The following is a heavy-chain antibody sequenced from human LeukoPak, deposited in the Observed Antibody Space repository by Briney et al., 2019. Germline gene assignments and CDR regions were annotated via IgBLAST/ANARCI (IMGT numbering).Heavy chain of an antibody. V-gene: IGHV4-59*08. CDR1: GGSNSSYY. Sequence: PSETLSLTCTVSGGSNSSYYGSWIRQPPGKGLEWIGYIYYSGSTNYNPSLKSRVTITVDTSKNQFSLRLSSVTAADTAVFYCARHVGWATGFDYWGQGTLVTVSS. CDR3: ARHVGWATGFDY. D-gene: IGHD2-2*03. J-gene: IGHJ4*02. CDR2: IYYSGST.